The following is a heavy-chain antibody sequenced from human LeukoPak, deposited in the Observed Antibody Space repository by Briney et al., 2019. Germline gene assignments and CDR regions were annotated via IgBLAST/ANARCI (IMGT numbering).Heavy chain of an antibody. CDR1: GYSISSGYY. Sequence: SETLSLTCTVSGYSISSGYYWGWIRQPPGKGLEWIGSIYHSGSTYCNPSLKSRVTISVDTSKNQFSLKLSSVTAADTAVYYCAVGNLGYCSGGSCKRGFDYWGQGTLVTVSS. V-gene: IGHV4-38-2*02. D-gene: IGHD2-15*01. J-gene: IGHJ4*02. CDR3: AVGNLGYCSGGSCKRGFDY. CDR2: IYHSGST.